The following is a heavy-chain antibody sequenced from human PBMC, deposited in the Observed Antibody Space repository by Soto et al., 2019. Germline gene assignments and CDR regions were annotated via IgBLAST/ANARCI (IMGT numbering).Heavy chain of an antibody. CDR1: GDPITSYF. D-gene: IGHD3-10*01. Sequence: ASETLSLTCTVSGDPITSYFWTWRRQPAGKGLEWIGHVFPGGPTIHNSSLKSRVSMSIDTSKNQFSLTLTSVIAADTAVYYCARTLSGFTYGSRQFYFDYWGQGTLVTVS. V-gene: IGHV4-4*07. CDR2: VFPGGPT. J-gene: IGHJ4*02. CDR3: ARTLSGFTYGSRQFYFDY.